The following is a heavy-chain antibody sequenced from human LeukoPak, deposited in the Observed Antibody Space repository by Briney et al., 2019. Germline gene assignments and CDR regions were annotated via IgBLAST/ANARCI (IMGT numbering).Heavy chain of an antibody. CDR1: GGSISSGGYS. V-gene: IGHV4-30-2*01. Sequence: SQTLSLTCAVSGGSISSGGYSWSWFRQPPGKGREWIGYIYHSGSTYYNPSLKSRVTISVDRSKNQSSLKLSSVTAAHTAVYYCARHGPPWHYDFWSGYQLYYFDYWGQGTLVTVSS. D-gene: IGHD3-3*01. CDR2: IYHSGST. CDR3: ARHGPPWHYDFWSGYQLYYFDY. J-gene: IGHJ4*02.